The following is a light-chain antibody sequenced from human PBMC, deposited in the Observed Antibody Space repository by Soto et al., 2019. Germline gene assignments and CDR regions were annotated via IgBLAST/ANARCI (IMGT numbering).Light chain of an antibody. V-gene: IGKV1-5*03. CDR3: QQYGRFLT. CDR1: QNIDTA. CDR2: RSS. J-gene: IGKJ2*01. Sequence: DIQMTQSPSTLSASVGDRVTITCRASQNIDTALAWYQQKPGKAPNLLIYRSSNLESGVPSRFSGSGSGTEFTLAISSLQPDDFATDYCQQYGRFLTFGQGTKLEIK.